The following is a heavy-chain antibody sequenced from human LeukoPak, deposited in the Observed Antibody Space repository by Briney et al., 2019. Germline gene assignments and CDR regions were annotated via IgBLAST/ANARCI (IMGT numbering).Heavy chain of an antibody. CDR2: IYTSGST. V-gene: IGHV4-4*07. CDR1: GGSIRGYY. Sequence: SETLSLTCTVSGGSIRGYYWTWIRQPAGKGLEWIGRIYTSGSTNYNPSLKSRVTMSVDTSKNQFSLKLSSVTAADTAVYYCARDLGSSWYGDAFGIWGQGTMVTVSS. CDR3: ARDLGSSWYGDAFGI. D-gene: IGHD6-13*01. J-gene: IGHJ3*02.